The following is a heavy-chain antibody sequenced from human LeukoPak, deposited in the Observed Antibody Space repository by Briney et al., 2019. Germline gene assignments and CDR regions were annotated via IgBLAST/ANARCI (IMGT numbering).Heavy chain of an antibody. Sequence: ASVKVSCKASGHTFTNYFTHWVRQAPGQGLEWMGIINPNRGSATYAQKVQGRLTFTTDTSTTAVYMELSSLKSDDTGVYYCARDFPSAEGYYGMDVWGQGTTVTVSS. V-gene: IGHV1-46*01. CDR2: INPNRGSA. J-gene: IGHJ6*02. CDR3: ARDFPSAEGYYGMDV. D-gene: IGHD6-19*01. CDR1: GHTFTNYF.